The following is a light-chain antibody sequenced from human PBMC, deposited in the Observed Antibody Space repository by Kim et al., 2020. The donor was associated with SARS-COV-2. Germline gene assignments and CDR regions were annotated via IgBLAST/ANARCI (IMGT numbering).Light chain of an antibody. V-gene: IGLV1-44*01. CDR2: NDD. CDR3: ATWDDSLEAWG. Sequence: GQRVKISCSGSSSNSGINAVHWYQLLPGTAPKRLIYNDDRRPSGVPDRFSGSKSGTSASLALSGLLSDDDADYYCATWDDSLEAWGFGGGTKLTVL. CDR1: SSNSGINA. J-gene: IGLJ3*02.